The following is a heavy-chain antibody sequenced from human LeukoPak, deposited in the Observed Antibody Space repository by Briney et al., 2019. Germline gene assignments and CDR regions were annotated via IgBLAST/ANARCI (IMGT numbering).Heavy chain of an antibody. D-gene: IGHD3-10*01. CDR1: GGTFSSYA. CDR2: IIPIFGTA. J-gene: IGHJ1*01. Sequence: VKVSCKASGGTFSSYAISWVRQAPGQGLEWMGGIIPIFGTANYAQKFQGRVTMTEDTSTDTAYMELSSLRSEDTAVYYCATNLYYDSGTGLPADFQHWGQGTLVTVSS. V-gene: IGHV1-69*06. CDR3: ATNLYYDSGTGLPADFQH.